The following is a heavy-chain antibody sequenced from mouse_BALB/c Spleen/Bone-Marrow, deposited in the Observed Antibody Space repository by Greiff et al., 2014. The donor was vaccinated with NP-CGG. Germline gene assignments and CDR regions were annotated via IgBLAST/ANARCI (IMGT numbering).Heavy chain of an antibody. D-gene: IGHD1-2*01. CDR1: GYTFTDYN. CDR3: ARRFITTAAWFAY. CDR2: IYPYNGGT. J-gene: IGHJ3*01. Sequence: EVQRVESGPELVKPGASVKISCKASGYTFTDYNMHWVKQSHGKSLEWIGYIYPYNGGTGYNQKFKSKATLTVDNSSSTAYMELRSLTSEDSAVYYCARRFITTAAWFAYWGQGTLVTVSA. V-gene: IGHV1S29*02.